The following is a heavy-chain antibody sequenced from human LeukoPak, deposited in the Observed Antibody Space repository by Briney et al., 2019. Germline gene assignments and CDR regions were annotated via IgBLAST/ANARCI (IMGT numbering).Heavy chain of an antibody. CDR2: IYYSGST. D-gene: IGHD2/OR15-2a*01. V-gene: IGHV4-59*01. J-gene: IGHJ4*02. CDR3: AGHHPRNTVDF. Sequence: PSETLSLTCTVSGGSISSYYWSWIPQPPGKELEWIGYIYYSGSTNYNPSLKSRVTISVDTSKNQFSLKLSSVTAADTAVYYCAGHHPRNTVDFWGQGTLVTVSS. CDR1: GGSISSYY.